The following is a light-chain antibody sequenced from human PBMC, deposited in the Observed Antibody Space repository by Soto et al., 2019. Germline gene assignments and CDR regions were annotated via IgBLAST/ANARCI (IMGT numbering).Light chain of an antibody. Sequence: DIQMTQSPSTLSASVGDRVTITCRASQSISGSLAWYQQKPGKAPKLLIYAASNLKSGVPSRFSGSGSGTEYTLTISSLQPDDCASYYCQQYNGYWTFGQGTRVEIK. V-gene: IGKV1-5*03. J-gene: IGKJ1*01. CDR3: QQYNGYWT. CDR2: AAS. CDR1: QSISGS.